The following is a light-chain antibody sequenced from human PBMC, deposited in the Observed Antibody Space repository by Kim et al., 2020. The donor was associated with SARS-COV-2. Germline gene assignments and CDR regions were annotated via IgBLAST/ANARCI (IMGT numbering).Light chain of an antibody. CDR1: SLRSYY. V-gene: IGLV3-19*01. J-gene: IGLJ2*01. CDR2: GKN. CDR3: NSRDSSGNHPV. Sequence: SSELTQDPAVSVALGQTVRITCQGDSLRSYYASWYQQKPGQAPVLVISGKNNRPSGIPDRFSGSSSGNTASLTITVAQAEDEADYYCNSRDSSGNHPVFGGGTQLTVL.